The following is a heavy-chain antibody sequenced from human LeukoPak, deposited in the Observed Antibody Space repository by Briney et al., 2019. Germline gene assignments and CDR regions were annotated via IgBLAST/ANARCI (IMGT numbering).Heavy chain of an antibody. CDR2: IYDDDRT. D-gene: IGHD4-11*01. Sequence: QPGGSLRLTCTASGFSVSGTLMDWVRQAPGKGLEWVSVIYDDDRTVYTDSVKGRFTISRDSSKNTVYLQMNSLRPDDSAVYYCTRDRARTQSWVEFDLWGLGTLVTVSS. V-gene: IGHV3-53*05. CDR3: TRDRARTQSWVEFDL. J-gene: IGHJ5*02. CDR1: GFSVSGTL.